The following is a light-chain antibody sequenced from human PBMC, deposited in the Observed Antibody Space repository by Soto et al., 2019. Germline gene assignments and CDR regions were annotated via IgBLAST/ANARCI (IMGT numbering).Light chain of an antibody. Sequence: EIVLTQSPATLSLSPGERATLSCRASQSVSVYLAWYQQKPGQAPRLLISDASDRAAGVPVRFSGSGSGTDFTLTISRLEPEDFAVYYCQQYGSSPRTFGQGTRLEIK. CDR3: QQYGSSPRT. V-gene: IGKV3-20*01. J-gene: IGKJ5*01. CDR1: QSVSVY. CDR2: DAS.